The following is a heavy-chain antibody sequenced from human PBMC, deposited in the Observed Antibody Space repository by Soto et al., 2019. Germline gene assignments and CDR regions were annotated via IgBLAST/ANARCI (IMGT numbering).Heavy chain of an antibody. Sequence: GSLRLSCAASGFAFSTYSMHWVRQAPGKGLEWVALISYDGGDFYYADSVKGRFTISRDNSKHTLSLQMDSLRVEDTAVYYCAKDFGAWSDSWGQGTLVTVSS. CDR1: GFAFSTYS. V-gene: IGHV3-30*18. D-gene: IGHD3-10*01. J-gene: IGHJ5*01. CDR3: AKDFGAWSDS. CDR2: ISYDGGDF.